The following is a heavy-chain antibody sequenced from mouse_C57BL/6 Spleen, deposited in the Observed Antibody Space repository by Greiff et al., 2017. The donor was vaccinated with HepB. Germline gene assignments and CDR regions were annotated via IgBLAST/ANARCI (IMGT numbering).Heavy chain of an antibody. CDR1: GYSFTDYN. Sequence: VQLQQSGPELVKPGASVKISCKASGYSFTDYNMNWVKQSNGKSLEWIGVINPNYGTTSYNQKFKGKATLTVDPSSRTAYMQLNSLTSEYSAVYYYASSNYVYWYFDVWGTGTTVTVSS. D-gene: IGHD2-5*01. V-gene: IGHV1-39*01. CDR3: ASSNYVYWYFDV. J-gene: IGHJ1*03. CDR2: INPNYGTT.